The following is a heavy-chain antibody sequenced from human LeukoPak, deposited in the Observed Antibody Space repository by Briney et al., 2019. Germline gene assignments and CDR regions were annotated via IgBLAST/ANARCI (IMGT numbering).Heavy chain of an antibody. D-gene: IGHD2-2*01. CDR2: ISGSGGST. CDR1: GFTFSSYA. Sequence: PGGSLRLSCAASGFTFSSYAMSWVRQAQGKWLGWVSPISGSGGSTYYADSVKGRFTISRDNSKNTLYLQMNSLRAEDTAVYYCAKGPEDIVVVPAAIGWGQGTLVTVSS. V-gene: IGHV3-23*01. CDR3: AKGPEDIVVVPAAIG. J-gene: IGHJ4*02.